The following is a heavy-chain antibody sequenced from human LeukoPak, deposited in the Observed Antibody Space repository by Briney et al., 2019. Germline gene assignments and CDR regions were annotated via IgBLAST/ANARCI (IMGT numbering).Heavy chain of an antibody. V-gene: IGHV1-8*03. J-gene: IGHJ4*02. D-gene: IGHD3-10*01. CDR3: ASRGYGSGSYYGSDY. Sequence: ASVKVSCKASGYTFINYDINWVRQATGQGLEWMGWMNPNSGNTGYAQKFQGRVTITRDTSINTAYMELSSLRSEDTAVYYCASRGYGSGSYYGSDYWGQGTLVTVSS. CDR1: GYTFINYD. CDR2: MNPNSGNT.